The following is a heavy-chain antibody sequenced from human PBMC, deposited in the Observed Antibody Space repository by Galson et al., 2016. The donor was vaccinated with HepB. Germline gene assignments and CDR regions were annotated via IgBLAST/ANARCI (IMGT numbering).Heavy chain of an antibody. Sequence: SLRLSCAASGFTFSTYGMHWVRQAPGEGLEWVSVIYSGGSTYYADSVKGRFTISRDNSKNTLDLQMNSLRAEDTVVYYCARGGGKGSCSGGSCLSPFDYWGQGTLVTVSS. CDR3: ARGGGKGSCSGGSCLSPFDY. V-gene: IGHV3-NL1*01. D-gene: IGHD2-15*01. CDR2: IYSGGST. CDR1: GFTFSTYG. J-gene: IGHJ4*02.